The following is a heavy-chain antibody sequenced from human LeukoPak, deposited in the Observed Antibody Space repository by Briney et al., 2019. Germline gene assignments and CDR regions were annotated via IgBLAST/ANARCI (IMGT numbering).Heavy chain of an antibody. D-gene: IGHD6-13*01. Sequence: PSETLSLTCTVSGGSISSSSYYWGWIRQPPGKGLEWIGSIYYSGSTYYNPSLKSRVTISVDTSKNQFSLKLSSVTAADTAVYYCARGMGYSSSYFDYWGQGTLVTVSS. CDR3: ARGMGYSSSYFDY. V-gene: IGHV4-39*07. CDR1: GGSISSSSYY. J-gene: IGHJ4*02. CDR2: IYYSGST.